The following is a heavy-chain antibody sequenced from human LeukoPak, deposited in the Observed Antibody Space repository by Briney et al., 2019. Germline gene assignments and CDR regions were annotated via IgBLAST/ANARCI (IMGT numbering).Heavy chain of an antibody. J-gene: IGHJ4*02. Sequence: PSETLSLTCAVSGGSISSSNWWRRVRQPPGKGLECIGEIYHSGSTNYNPSLKSRVTISVDKSKNQFSLKLSSVTAADTAVYYCASRQGIAAAGTGGFDYWGQGTLVTVSS. CDR1: GGSISSSNW. CDR3: ASRQGIAAAGTGGFDY. D-gene: IGHD6-13*01. V-gene: IGHV4-4*02. CDR2: IYHSGST.